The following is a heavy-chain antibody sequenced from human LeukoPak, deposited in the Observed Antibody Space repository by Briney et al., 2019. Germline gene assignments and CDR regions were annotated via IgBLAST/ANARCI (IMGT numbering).Heavy chain of an antibody. J-gene: IGHJ3*01. V-gene: IGHV3-23*01. CDR1: GFTFSKYA. CDR3: ARDPNGDYVGAFDF. Sequence: PGGSLRLSCAVSGFTFSKYAMMWVRQAPGKGLEWVSAIRGSGGGTQYADSVRGRFTIFRDNSKNTLYLQMNTLRAEDTAVYYCARDPNGDYVGAFDFWGRGTMVTVS. D-gene: IGHD4-17*01. CDR2: IRGSGGGT.